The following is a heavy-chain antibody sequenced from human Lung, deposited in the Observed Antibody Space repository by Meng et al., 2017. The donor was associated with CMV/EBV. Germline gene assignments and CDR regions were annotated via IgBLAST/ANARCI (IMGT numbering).Heavy chain of an antibody. J-gene: IGHJ4*02. Sequence: CTVSGFSLTTSGVNVGWIRQPPGKALEWLALIYWDDDKRYSPSLESRLTVTRDTSKNQVVLTMTNMDPVDTATYYCVRSRWELLDYWGQGTLVTVSS. CDR2: IYWDDDK. CDR3: VRSRWELLDY. CDR1: GFSLTTSGVN. D-gene: IGHD1-26*01. V-gene: IGHV2-5*02.